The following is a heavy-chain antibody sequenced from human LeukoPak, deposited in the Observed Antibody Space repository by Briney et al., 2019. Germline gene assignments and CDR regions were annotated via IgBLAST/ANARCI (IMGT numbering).Heavy chain of an antibody. CDR1: GGSIRSYY. Sequence: SEALSLTCTVSGGSIRSYYWSWIRQPPGKGLEWIAYIYYSGSTNYNPSLKSRVTISVDTSKNQFSLKLSSVTAADTAVYYCARVPYGDYFVYWGQGTLVTVSS. D-gene: IGHD4-17*01. J-gene: IGHJ4*02. CDR2: IYYSGST. CDR3: ARVPYGDYFVY. V-gene: IGHV4-59*01.